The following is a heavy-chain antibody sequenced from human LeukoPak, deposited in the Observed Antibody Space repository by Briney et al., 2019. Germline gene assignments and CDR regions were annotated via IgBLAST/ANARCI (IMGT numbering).Heavy chain of an antibody. CDR2: MNPNSGNT. V-gene: IGHV1-8*01. J-gene: IGHJ6*02. CDR1: GYTFTSYD. D-gene: IGHD6-19*01. CDR3: ARGVPLGTGWYDNYYYYGMDI. Sequence: ASVKVSCKASGYTFTSYDINWVRQATGQGLEWMGWMNPNSGNTGYAQKFQGRVTMTRNTSISTAYMELSSLRSEDTAVYYCARGVPLGTGWYDNYYYYGMDIWGQGTTVTVSS.